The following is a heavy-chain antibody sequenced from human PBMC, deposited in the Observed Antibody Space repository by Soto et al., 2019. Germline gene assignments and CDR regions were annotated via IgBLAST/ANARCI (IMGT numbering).Heavy chain of an antibody. CDR2: MRAKAFGGTT. V-gene: IGHV3-49*04. J-gene: IGHJ6*01. Sequence: PGGSLRLSCKVSGFTFRDYAISWVRQAPGKGLQWVGFMRAKAFGGTTEYATFVEGRFTISRDDSKSVAYLQMNSLETEDTAVYYCTREGAYTSPPYYYFYAMDVWGQGTRVTVSS. D-gene: IGHD2-2*01. CDR1: GFTFRDYA. CDR3: TREGAYTSPPYYYFYAMDV.